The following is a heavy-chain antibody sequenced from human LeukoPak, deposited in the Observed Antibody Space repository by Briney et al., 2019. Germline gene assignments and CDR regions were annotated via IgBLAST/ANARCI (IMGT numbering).Heavy chain of an antibody. Sequence: ASVKVSCKASGYTFTGYYIHWVRQAPGQGLEWMGWINPNSGDTNYAQYFQGRVTMTRDTSISTAYMELSRLTSDDTAVYYCTSDSMGGSGSFDPWGQGTLVTVSS. J-gene: IGHJ5*02. D-gene: IGHD3-10*01. CDR1: GYTFTGYY. CDR2: INPNSGDT. CDR3: TSDSMGGSGSFDP. V-gene: IGHV1-2*02.